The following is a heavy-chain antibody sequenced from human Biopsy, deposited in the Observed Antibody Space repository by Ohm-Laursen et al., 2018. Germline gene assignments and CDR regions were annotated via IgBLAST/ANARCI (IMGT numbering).Heavy chain of an antibody. V-gene: IGHV1-8*01. CDR2: MNPDSGNT. CDR1: GYTFTSYE. Sequence: GSSVTASCKTSGYTFTSYEINWVRQATGHGLEWMGWMNPDSGNTGYAQNFQGRVTMTRNTSISTAYMELSSLRSEDTAVYFCARADPPLFYYGSGSSNWFDPWGQGTLVTVSS. D-gene: IGHD3-10*01. CDR3: ARADPPLFYYGSGSSNWFDP. J-gene: IGHJ5*02.